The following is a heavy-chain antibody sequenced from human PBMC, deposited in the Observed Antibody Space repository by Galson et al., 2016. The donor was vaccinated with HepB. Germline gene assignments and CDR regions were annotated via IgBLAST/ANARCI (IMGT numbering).Heavy chain of an antibody. CDR1: GFDFSDYT. CDR3: ARDEAYYDRSGFYSTGAYYGMDV. J-gene: IGHJ6*02. V-gene: IGHV3-48*04. CDR2: ITSKSGSI. Sequence: SLRLSCAASGFDFSDYTMNWVRQAPGKGLEWVSYITSKSGSISYTGSVEGRFTISRDNAKKLLYLQMDRLRGEDTAVYFCARDEAYYDRSGFYSTGAYYGMDVWGQGTTVTVYS. D-gene: IGHD3-22*01.